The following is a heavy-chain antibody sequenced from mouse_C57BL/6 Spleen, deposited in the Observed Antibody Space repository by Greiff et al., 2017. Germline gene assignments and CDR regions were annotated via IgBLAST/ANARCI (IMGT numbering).Heavy chain of an antibody. D-gene: IGHD2-4*01. Sequence: QVQLQQSGAELVRPGASVTLSCKASGYTFTDYEMHWVKQTPVHGLEWIGAIDPETGGTAYNQKFKGKAILTADKSSSTAYMGLRSLTSEDSAVYYCTFYYDYDVEAYWGQGTLVTVSA. CDR2: IDPETGGT. J-gene: IGHJ3*01. CDR1: GYTFTDYE. V-gene: IGHV1-15*01. CDR3: TFYYDYDVEAY.